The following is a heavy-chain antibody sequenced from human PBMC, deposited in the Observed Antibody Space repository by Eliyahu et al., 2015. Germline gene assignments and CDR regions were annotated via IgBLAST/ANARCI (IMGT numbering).Heavy chain of an antibody. V-gene: IGHV4-31*03. Sequence: XVQLQESGPGLVKPSQTLSLTCXXXXGSISSGGYYWSWIRQHPGKXLEWIGYIYYSGSTYYNPSLKSRVTISVDTSKNQFSLKLSSVTAADTAVYYCARHPIYTSKWGGFDPWGQGTLVTVSS. CDR1: XGSISSGGYY. J-gene: IGHJ5*02. CDR3: ARHPIYTSKWGGFDP. CDR2: IYYSGST. D-gene: IGHD6-13*01.